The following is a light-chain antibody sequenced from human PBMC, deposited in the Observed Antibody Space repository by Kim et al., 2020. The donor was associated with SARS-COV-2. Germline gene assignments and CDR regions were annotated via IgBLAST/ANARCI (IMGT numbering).Light chain of an antibody. CDR3: QHYDRYPYT. Sequence: LSASVGARVTIACRASQSITLLAWYQQKPGKAPKLLIYQASTLESGVPSRFSGSGSGTEFSLTISSLQPDEFATYHCQHYDRYPYTFGQGTKLEIK. CDR2: QAS. CDR1: QSITL. J-gene: IGKJ2*01. V-gene: IGKV1-5*01.